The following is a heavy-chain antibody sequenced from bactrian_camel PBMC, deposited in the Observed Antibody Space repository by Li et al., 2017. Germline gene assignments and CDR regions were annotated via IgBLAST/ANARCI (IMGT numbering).Heavy chain of an antibody. D-gene: IGHD2*01. J-gene: IGHJ4*01. CDR1: GFRFSSSG. Sequence: QVQLVESGGGSVQAGGSLKLSCLASGFRFSSSGMAWYRQAPGKERELVSTISSFGTTTYADSVKGRFTISRDNAKRTLYLHLNSLKTEDTAMYYCAKVNRDEYYFGNWDYWGQGTQVTVS. V-gene: IGHV3S53*01. CDR2: ISSFGTT. CDR3: AKVNRDEYYFGNWDY.